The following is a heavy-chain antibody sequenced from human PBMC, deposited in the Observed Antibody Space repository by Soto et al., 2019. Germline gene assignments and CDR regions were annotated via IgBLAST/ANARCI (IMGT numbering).Heavy chain of an antibody. CDR3: ARRSYCSSSSCDKFFDY. Sequence: GGSLRLSCAASGFTFNNYGMNWVRQAPGKGLEWVSAISESGGSTYYADSVKGRFTLSRDNSKNTLYLQVNSLRPEDTAIYYCARRSYCSSSSCDKFFDYWGKGTLVTVSS. CDR2: ISESGGST. D-gene: IGHD2-2*02. CDR1: GFTFNNYG. V-gene: IGHV3-23*01. J-gene: IGHJ4*02.